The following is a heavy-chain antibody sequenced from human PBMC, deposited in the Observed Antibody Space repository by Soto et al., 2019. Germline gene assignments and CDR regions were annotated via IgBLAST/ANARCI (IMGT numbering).Heavy chain of an antibody. CDR2: NIPIFGTA. Sequence: QVQLVQSGAEVKKPGSSVKVSCTASGGTFSSYTISWVRQAPGQGLEWMGGNIPIFGTANYAQKFQGRVTITADESTSTAYMELSSLRSEDTAVYYCARVSAAANVDYWGQGTLVTVSS. CDR3: ARVSAAANVDY. J-gene: IGHJ4*02. D-gene: IGHD2-2*01. CDR1: GGTFSSYT. V-gene: IGHV1-69*01.